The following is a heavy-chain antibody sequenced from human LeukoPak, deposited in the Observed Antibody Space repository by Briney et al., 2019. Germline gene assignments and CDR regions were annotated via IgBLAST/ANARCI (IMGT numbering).Heavy chain of an antibody. Sequence: GGSLRLSCAASGFTFSTYTMNWVRQAPGKGLEWVSSISSSRNYIYYADSVKGRFTVSRDNPKNSLFLQMDSLRAEDTAVYYCAPALSLYDYIYFDYWGQGALVTVSS. CDR1: GFTFSTYT. D-gene: IGHD5-12*01. CDR2: ISSSRNYI. J-gene: IGHJ4*02. CDR3: APALSLYDYIYFDY. V-gene: IGHV3-21*01.